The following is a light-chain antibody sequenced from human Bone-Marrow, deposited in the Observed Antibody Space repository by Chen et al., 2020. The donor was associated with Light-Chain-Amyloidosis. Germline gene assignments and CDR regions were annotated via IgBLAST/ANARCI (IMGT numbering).Light chain of an antibody. V-gene: IGLV3-25*03. CDR1: DLPTKY. J-gene: IGLJ2*01. CDR2: RDT. Sequence: SYSLTQPPSVSVSPGQTARITHSGDDLPTKYAYWYQQKPGQAPVLVIHRDTERPSGISERFSGSSSGTTATLTISGVQAEDEADYHCQSADSSGTYEVIFGGGTKLTVL. CDR3: QSADSSGTYEVI.